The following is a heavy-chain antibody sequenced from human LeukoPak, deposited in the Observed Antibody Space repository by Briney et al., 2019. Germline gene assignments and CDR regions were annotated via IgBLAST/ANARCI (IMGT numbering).Heavy chain of an antibody. V-gene: IGHV4-39*01. CDR2: IYYSGST. CDR3: ASYCSGGSCYPDAFDI. CDR1: GGSISSSSYY. D-gene: IGHD2-15*01. J-gene: IGHJ3*02. Sequence: SEALSLTCTVSGGSISSSSYYWGWIRQPPGKGLEWIGSIYYSGSTYYNPSLKSRVTISVDTSKNQFSLKLSSVTAADTAVYYCASYCSGGSCYPDAFDIWGQGTMVTVSS.